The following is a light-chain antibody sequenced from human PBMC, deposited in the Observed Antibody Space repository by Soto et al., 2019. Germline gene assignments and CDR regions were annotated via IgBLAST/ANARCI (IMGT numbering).Light chain of an antibody. CDR1: QSMSSW. V-gene: IGKV1-5*03. Sequence: DIQMTQSPSTLSASVGDRATLTCRASQSMSSWLAWYQQKQGKAPKRLIYKASSLESGVPSRFRGSGSGTECTLPLSRLQPDDVVTDYCQQNYSSPPTFGQGTQVEIK. J-gene: IGKJ1*01. CDR2: KAS. CDR3: QQNYSSPPT.